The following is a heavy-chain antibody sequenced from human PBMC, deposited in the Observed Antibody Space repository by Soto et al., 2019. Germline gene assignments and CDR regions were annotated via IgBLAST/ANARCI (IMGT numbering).Heavy chain of an antibody. CDR3: ASDRGGGRENYYGMDG. J-gene: IGHJ6*02. CDR1: GFTFDLNG. V-gene: IGHV3-30-3*01. Sequence: GGSLRLSCVASGFTFDLNGLHWVRQAPGKGLEWVTVISYDGSDKYYADSLKGRVTVSRDNSKNTLYLHMDSLRTEDTAIYYCASDRGGGRENYYGMDGWGRGSTVTVSS. CDR2: ISYDGSDK. D-gene: IGHD2-15*01.